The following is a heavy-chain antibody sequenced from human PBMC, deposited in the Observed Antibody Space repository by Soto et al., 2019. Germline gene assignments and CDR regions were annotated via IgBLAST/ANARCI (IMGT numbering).Heavy chain of an antibody. J-gene: IGHJ4*02. CDR3: ARDGDSSGYASGGWYFDQ. D-gene: IGHD3-22*01. CDR2: IYRDGRI. V-gene: IGHV3-53*02. Sequence: EVQLVETGGGLIHPGGSLRLSCAASGITVSSNYMNWVRQAPGKGLEGVAVIYRDGRIYYADSVKGRFTISRDNSRNTLYLQMNSLRAEDTAVYYCARDGDSSGYASGGWYFDQWGQGTLVTVSS. CDR1: GITVSSNY.